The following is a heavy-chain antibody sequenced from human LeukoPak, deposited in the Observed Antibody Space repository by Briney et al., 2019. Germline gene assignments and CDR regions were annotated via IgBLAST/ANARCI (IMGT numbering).Heavy chain of an antibody. Sequence: PGGSLRLSCAASEFTFSSYAMSWVRQAPGKGLEWVGRIKSKRDGGTIDYAAPVKGRFTISRDDSKDTLYLQMNNLKIEDAAVYYCTTVGSAWNFDYWGQGTLVTVSS. CDR3: TTVGSAWNFDY. CDR2: IKSKRDGGTI. CDR1: EFTFSSYA. V-gene: IGHV3-15*01. D-gene: IGHD6-25*01. J-gene: IGHJ4*02.